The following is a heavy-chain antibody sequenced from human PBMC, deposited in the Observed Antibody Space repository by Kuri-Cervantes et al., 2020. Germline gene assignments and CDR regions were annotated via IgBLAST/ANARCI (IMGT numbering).Heavy chain of an antibody. CDR3: GRGNCIGDTCRTIAPGAV. V-gene: IGHV3-30-3*01. D-gene: IGHD2-15*01. CDR1: GFTFSSYA. Sequence: LSLTCAASGFTFSSYAMNWVRQAPGKGLEWVAVITYDGSNKNYADSLKGRFTISRDNAKNSLYLQMNSLRAEDTAVYYCGRGNCIGDTCRTIAPGAVWGQGITVTVSS. J-gene: IGHJ6*02. CDR2: ITYDGSNK.